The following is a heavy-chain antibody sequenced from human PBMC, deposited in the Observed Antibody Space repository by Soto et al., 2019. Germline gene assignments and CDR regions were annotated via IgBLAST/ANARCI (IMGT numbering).Heavy chain of an antibody. J-gene: IGHJ3*02. CDR3: ARLTVTTGDAFDI. Sequence: QVQLVESGGGVVQPGRSLRLSCAASGFTFSSYGMHWVRQAPGKGLEWVAVIWYDGSNKYYADSVKGRFTISRDNXKNTLYLQMNSLRAEDTAVYYCARLTVTTGDAFDIWGQGTMVTVSS. V-gene: IGHV3-33*01. D-gene: IGHD4-17*01. CDR2: IWYDGSNK. CDR1: GFTFSSYG.